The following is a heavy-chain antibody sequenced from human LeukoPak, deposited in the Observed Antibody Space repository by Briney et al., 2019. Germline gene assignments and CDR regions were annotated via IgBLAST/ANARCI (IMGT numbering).Heavy chain of an antibody. CDR1: GYTFTGYY. Sequence: GASVKVSCKASGYTFTGYYMHWVRQAPGQGLEWMGWINPNSGGTNYAQKFQGRVTMTRDTSISTAYMELSRLRSDDTAVYYCARDRPIAVAGDYYYYYGMDVWGQGPTVTVSS. J-gene: IGHJ6*01. D-gene: IGHD6-19*01. V-gene: IGHV1-2*02. CDR3: ARDRPIAVAGDYYYYYGMDV. CDR2: INPNSGGT.